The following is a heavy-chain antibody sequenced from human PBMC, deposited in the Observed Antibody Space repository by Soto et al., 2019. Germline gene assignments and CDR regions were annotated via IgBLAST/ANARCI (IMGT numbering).Heavy chain of an antibody. D-gene: IGHD6-13*01. CDR3: ANIQAQQQLVSEWFDP. CDR2: IYWDDDK. V-gene: IGHV2-5*02. Sequence: QITLKESGPTLVKPTQTLTLTCTFSGFSLSTSGGGVGWIRQPPGKALEWLALIYWDDDKRYSPSLKNRLTITKDTSKNQVVLTMTNMDPLDTATYSGANIQAQQQLVSEWFDPWGQGTLVTVSS. CDR1: GFSLSTSGGG. J-gene: IGHJ5*02.